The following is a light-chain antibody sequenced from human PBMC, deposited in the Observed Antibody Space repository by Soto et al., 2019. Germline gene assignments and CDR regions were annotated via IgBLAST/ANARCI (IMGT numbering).Light chain of an antibody. CDR3: QQYGSSPGT. J-gene: IGKJ1*01. V-gene: IGKV3-20*01. CDR2: GAS. CDR1: QSVSSSY. Sequence: EIVLTQSPGTLSFSPVERATLSCRASQSVSSSYLAWYQQKPGQAPRLLIYGASSRATGIPDRFSGSGSGKELTLTISALEPEDFAVYSCQQYGSSPGTFVQGIKVEIK.